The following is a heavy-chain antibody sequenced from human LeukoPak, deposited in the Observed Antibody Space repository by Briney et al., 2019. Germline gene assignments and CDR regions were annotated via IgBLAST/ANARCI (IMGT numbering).Heavy chain of an antibody. CDR2: ISSSGSTI. J-gene: IGHJ4*02. CDR1: GFTFSDYY. Sequence: PGGSLRLSCAASGFTFSDYYMSWIRQAPGKGLEWVSYISSSGSTIYYADSVKGRFTISRDNAKNSLYPQMNSLRAEDTAVYYCARDLSSGWYPGDYWGQGTLVTVSS. D-gene: IGHD6-19*01. CDR3: ARDLSSGWYPGDY. V-gene: IGHV3-11*01.